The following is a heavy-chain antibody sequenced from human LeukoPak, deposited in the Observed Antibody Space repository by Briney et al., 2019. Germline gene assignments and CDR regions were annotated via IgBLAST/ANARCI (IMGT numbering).Heavy chain of an antibody. Sequence: PGGSLRLSCAASGFTFSSYWMHWVRQAPGKGLVWVSRIKGDGRHTIYADSVKGRFTISRDNAKNTLYLQMKSLRAEDTAVHYCVRDWDHYDFDSWGQGTLVTVSS. CDR1: GFTFSSYW. D-gene: IGHD3-16*01. J-gene: IGHJ5*01. CDR2: IKGDGRHT. V-gene: IGHV3-74*01. CDR3: VRDWDHYDFDS.